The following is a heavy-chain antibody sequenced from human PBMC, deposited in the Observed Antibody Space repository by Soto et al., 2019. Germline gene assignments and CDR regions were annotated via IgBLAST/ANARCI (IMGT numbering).Heavy chain of an antibody. CDR1: GYTLTELS. D-gene: IGHD3-3*01. CDR3: ARDGSITIFGVVTQTQTYGKDV. J-gene: IGHJ6*02. Sequence: ASVKVSCKVSGYTLTELSMHWVRQAPGKGLEWMGGFDPEDGETIYAQKFQGRVTMTEDTSTDTAYMELSSLRSEDTAVYYCARDGSITIFGVVTQTQTYGKDVWGQGTTVTVSS. CDR2: FDPEDGET. V-gene: IGHV1-24*01.